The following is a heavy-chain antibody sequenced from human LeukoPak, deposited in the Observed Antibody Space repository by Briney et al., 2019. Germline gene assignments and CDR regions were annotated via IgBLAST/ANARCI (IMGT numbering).Heavy chain of an antibody. CDR3: ARHTTVVAY. V-gene: IGHV3-30-3*01. CDR2: ISYDGSNK. Sequence: GGSLRLSCAASGFTFSSYAMHWVRQAPGKGLEWVAVISYDGSNKYYADSVKGRFTISRDNSKNTLYLQMNSLRAEDTAVYYCARHTTVVAYWGQGTLVTVSS. CDR1: GFTFSSYA. D-gene: IGHD4-17*01. J-gene: IGHJ4*02.